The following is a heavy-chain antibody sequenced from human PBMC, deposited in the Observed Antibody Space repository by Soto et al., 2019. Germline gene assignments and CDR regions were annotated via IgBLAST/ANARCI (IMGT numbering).Heavy chain of an antibody. V-gene: IGHV1-8*01. CDR3: ARTLYGDNVDY. CDR2: MNPNSGNT. D-gene: IGHD4-17*01. J-gene: IGHJ4*01. CDR1: GYTFTSYD. Sequence: QVQLVQSGAEVKKPGASVKVSCKASGYTFTSYDINWVRQATGQGLEWMGWMNPNSGNTGYAQKFRARSTRTRNTPIATAKRELTDLKSGAPAVYYCARTLYGDNVDYWGQEPWSPSPQ.